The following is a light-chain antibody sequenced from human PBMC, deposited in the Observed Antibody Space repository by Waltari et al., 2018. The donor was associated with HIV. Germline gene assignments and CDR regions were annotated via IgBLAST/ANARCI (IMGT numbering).Light chain of an antibody. Sequence: QSALTQPASVSGSPGQSITISCTGTTSDVGGYKYVSWYQQHPGQAPKLVIYEVNNRPSGVSIRFSGSKSGNTASLTISELQAEDEADYYCTSYTSRNTRVFGTGTKVTVL. CDR1: TSDVGGYKY. J-gene: IGLJ1*01. CDR3: TSYTSRNTRV. CDR2: EVN. V-gene: IGLV2-14*01.